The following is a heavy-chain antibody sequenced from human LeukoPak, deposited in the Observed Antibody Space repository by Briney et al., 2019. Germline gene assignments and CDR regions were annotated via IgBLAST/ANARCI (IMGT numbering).Heavy chain of an antibody. CDR1: GFTFSSYW. V-gene: IGHV3-74*01. CDR2: INSDGSST. CDR3: ARENWGLLGDAFDI. D-gene: IGHD7-27*01. J-gene: IGHJ3*02. Sequence: GGSLRLSCAASGFTFSSYWMHWVRQAPGKGMVWVSRINSDGSSTSYADSVKGRFTISRDNAKNTLYLQMNSLRAEDTAVYYCARENWGLLGDAFDIWGQGTMVTVSS.